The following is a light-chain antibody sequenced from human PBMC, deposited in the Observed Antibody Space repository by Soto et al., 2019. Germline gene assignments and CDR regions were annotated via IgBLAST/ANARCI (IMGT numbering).Light chain of an antibody. CDR1: QGIRNY. Sequence: DIQLAQSPSFLSASVGDIVTITCRASQGIRNYLAWYQQKPGRAPKLLIYIASTLQSGVPSRFSGSYSGTEFTLTITSLQPEDFATYYCQKVNSYPINFGQGTRLEIK. CDR2: IAS. CDR3: QKVNSYPIN. J-gene: IGKJ5*01. V-gene: IGKV1-9*01.